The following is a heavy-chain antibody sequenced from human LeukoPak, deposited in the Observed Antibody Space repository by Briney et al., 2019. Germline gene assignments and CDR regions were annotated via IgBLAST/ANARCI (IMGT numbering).Heavy chain of an antibody. V-gene: IGHV3-23*01. CDR1: GFTFSGYA. J-gene: IGHJ3*02. CDR2: ISGSGGST. Sequence: GGSLRLSCAASGFTFSGYAMSWVRQAPGKGLEWVSAISGSGGSTYYADSVKGRFTISRDNSKNTLYLQMNSLRAEDTAVYYCAKDRMYCGGDCYSPNAFDIWGQGIMVTVSS. D-gene: IGHD2-21*02. CDR3: AKDRMYCGGDCYSPNAFDI.